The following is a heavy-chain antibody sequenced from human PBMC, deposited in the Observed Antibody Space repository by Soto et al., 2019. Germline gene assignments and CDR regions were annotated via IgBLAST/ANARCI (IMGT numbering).Heavy chain of an antibody. Sequence: GASVKVSCKASGGTFSIYAISWVRQAPGQGLEWMGGIIPIFGTANSAQKFQGRVTITADKSTSTAYMELSGLRSEDTAMNYCASGHYYYSSGYYLYYYYGMDVWGQGTTVT. CDR1: GGTFSIYA. CDR3: ASGHYYYSSGYYLYYYYGMDV. D-gene: IGHD3-22*01. V-gene: IGHV1-69*06. CDR2: IIPIFGTA. J-gene: IGHJ6*02.